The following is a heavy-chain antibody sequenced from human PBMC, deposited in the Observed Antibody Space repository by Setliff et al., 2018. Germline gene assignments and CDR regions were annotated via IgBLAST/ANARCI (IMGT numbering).Heavy chain of an antibody. D-gene: IGHD3-10*01. CDR3: ARHLLVQGTYHFDY. J-gene: IGHJ4*02. Sequence: PSETLSLTCGVSGYSISSGHLWGWIRQPPGKGLEWLGNIFHSGSTYYNPSLKGRVTLSVDTTKNQFSLKLTSMTAADTAVYFCARHLLVQGTYHFDYWGQGSPVTVSS. CDR2: IFHSGST. V-gene: IGHV4-38-2*01. CDR1: GYSISSGHL.